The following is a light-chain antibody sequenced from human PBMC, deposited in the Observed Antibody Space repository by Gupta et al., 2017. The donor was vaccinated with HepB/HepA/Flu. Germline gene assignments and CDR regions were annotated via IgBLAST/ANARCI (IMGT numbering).Light chain of an antibody. J-gene: IGKJ1*01. CDR3: QQYNLWLWT. CDR1: QTINSH. CDR2: NRS. Sequence: EIVMTPSPATLSVSPGERATLSCRASQTINSHVAWYQQKPGQAPRLLIFNRSTRGTAIPARFSGSGSGTEVTLTISSLQSEDVVVYYCQQYNLWLWTFGQGTKVEIK. V-gene: IGKV3-15*01.